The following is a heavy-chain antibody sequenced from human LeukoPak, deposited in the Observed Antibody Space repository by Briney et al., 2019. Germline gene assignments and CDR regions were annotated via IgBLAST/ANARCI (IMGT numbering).Heavy chain of an antibody. D-gene: IGHD3-3*01. Sequence: SETLSLTCTVSGGSISSYYWSWIRQPPGKGLEWIGYIYYSGSTNYNPSLKSRVTISVDTSKNQFSLKLSSVIAADTAVYYCARDPRSRDYDFWSGYYAQSYYFDYWGQGTLVTVSS. J-gene: IGHJ4*02. CDR3: ARDPRSRDYDFWSGYYAQSYYFDY. CDR1: GGSISSYY. V-gene: IGHV4-59*01. CDR2: IYYSGST.